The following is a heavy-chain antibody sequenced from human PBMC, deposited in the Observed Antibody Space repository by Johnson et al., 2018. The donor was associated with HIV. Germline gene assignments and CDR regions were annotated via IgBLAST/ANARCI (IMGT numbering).Heavy chain of an antibody. J-gene: IGHJ3*02. V-gene: IGHV3-15*01. CDR1: GFTFSNAW. CDR2: INSKTDGGTT. D-gene: IGHD3-3*01. Sequence: VQLVESGGGLVKPGGSLRLSCAASGFTFSNAWMSWVRQAPGKGLEWVGRINSKTDGGTTDYAAPVKGRFTISRDDSKNTLYLQMNSLKTEDTAVYYCATHGALISGVDAFDIWGQGTMVTVSS. CDR3: ATHGALISGVDAFDI.